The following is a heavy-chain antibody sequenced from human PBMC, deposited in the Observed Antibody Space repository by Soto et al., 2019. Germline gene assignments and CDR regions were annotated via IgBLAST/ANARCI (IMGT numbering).Heavy chain of an antibody. D-gene: IGHD5-12*01. J-gene: IGHJ6*02. CDR3: ASGRWLHNPGRYYYYGMDV. V-gene: IGHV4-59*01. Sequence: QVQLQESGPGLVKPSETLSLTCTVSGGSISSYYWSWIRQPPGKGLEWIGYIYYSGSTNYNPSLKSRVTISVDTSKNQFSLKLSSVTAADTAVYYCASGRWLHNPGRYYYYGMDVWGQGTTVTVSS. CDR1: GGSISSYY. CDR2: IYYSGST.